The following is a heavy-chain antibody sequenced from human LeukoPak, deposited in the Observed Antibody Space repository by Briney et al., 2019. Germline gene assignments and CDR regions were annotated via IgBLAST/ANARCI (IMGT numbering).Heavy chain of an antibody. CDR1: GGSFSGYY. J-gene: IGHJ4*02. D-gene: IGHD3-22*01. CDR3: ARHTYYYDSSGPPRG. Sequence: ASETLSLTCAVYGGSFSGYYWSWIRQPPGKGLEWIGEITHSGSTNYNPSLKGRVTISVDTSKNQFSLKLSSVTAADTAVYYCARHTYYYDSSGPPRGWGQGTLVTVSS. CDR2: ITHSGST. V-gene: IGHV4-34*01.